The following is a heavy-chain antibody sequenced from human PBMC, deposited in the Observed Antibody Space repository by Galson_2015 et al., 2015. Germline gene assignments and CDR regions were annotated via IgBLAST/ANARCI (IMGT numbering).Heavy chain of an antibody. D-gene: IGHD1-14*01. Sequence: SLRLSCAASGFIFRNYWMVWVRQTPEKGLGWVAKIRYDGSQTFYVDSVKGRFTISRDNAENSLYLQMNSLRADDTAVYSCARDANRGGEFDYWGQGALVTVSS. V-gene: IGHV3-7*03. CDR3: ARDANRGGEFDY. J-gene: IGHJ4*02. CDR1: GFIFRNYW. CDR2: IRYDGSQT.